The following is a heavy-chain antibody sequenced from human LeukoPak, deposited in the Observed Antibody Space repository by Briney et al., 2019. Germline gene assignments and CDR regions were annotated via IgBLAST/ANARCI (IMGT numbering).Heavy chain of an antibody. CDR1: GFTFSSYW. V-gene: IGHV3-74*01. CDR3: ARGYCSSTSCPKAYYFDY. D-gene: IGHD2-2*01. J-gene: IGHJ4*02. Sequence: GGSLRLSCAASGFTFSSYWMHWVRQAPGKGLVWVSRINSDGSSTSYADSVRGRFTISRDSAKSTLYLQMNSLRAEDTAVYYCARGYCSSTSCPKAYYFDYWGQGTLVTVSS. CDR2: INSDGSST.